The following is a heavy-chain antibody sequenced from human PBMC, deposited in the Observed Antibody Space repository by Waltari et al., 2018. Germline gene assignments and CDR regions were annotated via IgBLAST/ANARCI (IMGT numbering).Heavy chain of an antibody. V-gene: IGHV3-7*01. J-gene: IGHJ4*02. CDR3: ARVSNDWYNYFDY. CDR1: GFLFSNYW. Sequence: EVQLVESGGGLVQPGESLRLSCAASGFLFSNYWMTWVRQAPGKGLEWVANIKKDGSEKYYVDSVKGRFTISRDNAKNSLYLQMNSLRAEDTAVYYCARVSNDWYNYFDYWGQGTLVTVSS. CDR2: IKKDGSEK. D-gene: IGHD6-19*01.